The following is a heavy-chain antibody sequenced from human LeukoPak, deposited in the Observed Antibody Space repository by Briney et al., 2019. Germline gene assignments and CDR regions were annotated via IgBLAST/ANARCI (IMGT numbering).Heavy chain of an antibody. V-gene: IGHV4-39*01. D-gene: IGHD3-3*01. CDR3: ARHVYDFWSGAINGYYYMDV. CDR1: GGSISSSSYY. CDR2: IYYSGST. Sequence: KPSETLSLTCTVSGGSISSSSYYWGWVRQPPGKGLEWIGSIYYSGSTYYTPSLKSRVTISVDTSKTPFSLKLSSVTAADTAVYYCARHVYDFWSGAINGYYYMDVWGKGTTVTVS. J-gene: IGHJ6*03.